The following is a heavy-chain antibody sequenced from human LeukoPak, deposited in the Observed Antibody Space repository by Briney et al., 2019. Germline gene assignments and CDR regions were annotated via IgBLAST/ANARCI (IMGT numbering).Heavy chain of an antibody. CDR1: GYTFTSYG. V-gene: IGHV1-69*06. D-gene: IGHD5-24*01. CDR3: ARTEYGYNRFDP. J-gene: IGHJ5*02. Sequence: GASVKVSCKASGYTFTSYGISWVRQAPGQGLEWMGGIIPIFGTANYAQKFQGRVTITADKSTSTAYMELSSLRSEDTAVYYCARTEYGYNRFDPWGQGTLVTVSS. CDR2: IIPIFGTA.